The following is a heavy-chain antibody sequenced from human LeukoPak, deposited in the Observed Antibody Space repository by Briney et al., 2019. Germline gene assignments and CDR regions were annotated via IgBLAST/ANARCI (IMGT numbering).Heavy chain of an antibody. J-gene: IGHJ6*02. Sequence: GGSLRLSCAASGFTFDDYTMHWVRQAPGKGLEWVSLISWDGGSTYYADSVKGRFTISRDNGKNSLYLQMTSLRTEDTALYYCAKAGGGDYYYYGMDVWGQGTTVTVSS. CDR2: ISWDGGST. CDR3: AKAGGGDYYYYGMDV. D-gene: IGHD3-16*01. CDR1: GFTFDDYT. V-gene: IGHV3-43*01.